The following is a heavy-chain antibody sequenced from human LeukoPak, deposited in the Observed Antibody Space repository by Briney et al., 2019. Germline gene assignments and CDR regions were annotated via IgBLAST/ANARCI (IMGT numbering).Heavy chain of an antibody. CDR1: GFTFRDYC. D-gene: IGHD3-22*01. CDR2: FTSTSGRI. Sequence: PGGSLRLSCAASGFTFRDYCMGWVRQAPGKGREGVSYFTSTSGRIYYANSVKGRFTVSRDNAKNSLYLQMNSLRAEDTAVYYCARDLDHYESVGYYGYWGQGTLVTVSS. CDR3: ARDLDHYESVGYYGY. J-gene: IGHJ4*02. V-gene: IGHV3-11*01.